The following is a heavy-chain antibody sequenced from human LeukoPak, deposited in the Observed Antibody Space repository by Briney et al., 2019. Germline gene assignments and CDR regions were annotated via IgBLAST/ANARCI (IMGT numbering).Heavy chain of an antibody. D-gene: IGHD3-22*01. CDR3: TTEAYYYDSGAIKYFDY. Sequence: GGSLRLSCAASGFTFSNAWMSWVRQAPGKGLEWVGRIKSKTDGGATHYAAPVKGRFTISRDDSKNTLYPQMNSLKTEDTAVHYCTTEAYYYDSGAIKYFDYWGQGTLVTVSS. V-gene: IGHV3-15*01. CDR2: IKSKTDGGAT. J-gene: IGHJ4*02. CDR1: GFTFSNAW.